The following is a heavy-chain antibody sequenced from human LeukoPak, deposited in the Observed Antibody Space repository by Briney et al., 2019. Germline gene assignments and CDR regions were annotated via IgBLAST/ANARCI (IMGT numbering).Heavy chain of an antibody. J-gene: IGHJ4*02. V-gene: IGHV3-7*01. CDR3: ARWRSGQSEFDF. Sequence: GSLRRSCAASGFTFGSHWMTWVRQAPGKGLECVAYIKQDGSGTHYVDSVKDRFTISRDNAKNLLFLKMNSLRAEDTAVYYCARWRSGQSEFDFWGQGTLVTVSS. D-gene: IGHD6-19*01. CDR1: GFTFGSHW. CDR2: IKQDGSGT.